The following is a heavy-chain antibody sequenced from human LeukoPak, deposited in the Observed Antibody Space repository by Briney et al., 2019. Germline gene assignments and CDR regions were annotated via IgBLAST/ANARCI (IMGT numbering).Heavy chain of an antibody. CDR3: AREMGSGSRMSFDV. CDR2: TYPGDSDT. Sequence: GESLRISCQASGYSFISYWIGWVRQMPGKGLEWMGITYPGDSDTKYSPSFQGQVTFSADKVSNTAYLQWSSLKSSDTAMYYCAREMGSGSRMSFDVWGQGTMVTVSS. V-gene: IGHV5-51*01. CDR1: GYSFISYW. D-gene: IGHD2-8*01. J-gene: IGHJ3*01.